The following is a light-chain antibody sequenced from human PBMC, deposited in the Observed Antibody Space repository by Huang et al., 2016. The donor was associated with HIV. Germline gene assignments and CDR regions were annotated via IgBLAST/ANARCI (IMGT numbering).Light chain of an antibody. CDR3: QQYDNWPGT. CDR1: QSVSSS. J-gene: IGKJ2*01. Sequence: EIVMTQSPGTLSVSPGERATLSCGASQSVSSSLAWYQQKPGQGPRLLIYDVATRATGIPARFSGSGSGTEFTLTISSLQSEDFALYYCQQYDNWPGTFGQGTRLEIK. CDR2: DVA. V-gene: IGKV3-15*01.